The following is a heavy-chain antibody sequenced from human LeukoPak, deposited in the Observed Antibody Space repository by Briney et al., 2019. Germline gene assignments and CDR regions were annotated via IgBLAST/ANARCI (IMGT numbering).Heavy chain of an antibody. CDR2: IYPGDSHT. J-gene: IGHJ4*02. CDR3: ARRTVSGSGSSLPYYIDY. D-gene: IGHD1-26*01. Sequence: GESLKISCKGSGYSFTSYWIGWVRQMPGKGLEWMGIIYPGDSHTRYSPSFQGQVTISADKSISTAYLQWSSLKASDTAMYYCARRTVSGSGSSLPYYIDYWGQGTLVTVSS. V-gene: IGHV5-51*01. CDR1: GYSFTSYW.